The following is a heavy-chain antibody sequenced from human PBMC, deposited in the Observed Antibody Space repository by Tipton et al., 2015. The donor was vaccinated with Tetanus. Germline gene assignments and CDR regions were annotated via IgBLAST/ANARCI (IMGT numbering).Heavy chain of an antibody. CDR3: ARDLNYGSGSYKLGDAFDI. V-gene: IGHV4-4*07. CDR2: IYTSGST. Sequence: TLSLTCTVSGGSISSYYWSWIRQPAGKGLEWIGRIYTSGSTNYDPSLKSRVTMSVDTSKNPFSLKLSSVTAADTAVYYCARDLNYGSGSYKLGDAFDIWGQGTMVTVSS. D-gene: IGHD3-10*01. J-gene: IGHJ3*02. CDR1: GGSISSYY.